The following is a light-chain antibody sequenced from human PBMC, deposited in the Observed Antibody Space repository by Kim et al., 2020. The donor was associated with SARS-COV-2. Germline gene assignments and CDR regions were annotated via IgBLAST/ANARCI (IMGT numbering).Light chain of an antibody. CDR2: DIN. J-gene: IGLJ2*01. CDR1: AGPVTSGHY. V-gene: IGLV7-46*01. CDR3: LLTYSGIRL. Sequence: QAVVTQEPSLSVSPGGTVTLTCGSSAGPVTSGHYSYWFQQKPGQAPRTLIYDINNRNAWTPARFSGSLTGGKAALTLSGAQSEDEADYFCLLTYSGIRLFGGGTRLTVL.